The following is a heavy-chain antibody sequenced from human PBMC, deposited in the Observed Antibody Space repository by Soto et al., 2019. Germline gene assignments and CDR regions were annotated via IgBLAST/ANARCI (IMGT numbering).Heavy chain of an antibody. D-gene: IGHD4-4*01. V-gene: IGHV3-30-3*01. CDR2: ISYEGSNK. J-gene: IGHJ4*02. Sequence: GGSLRLSCAASGFTFSSYAMHWVRQAPGTGLEWVAVISYEGSNKYYADSVKGRFTISRDNSKNTLYLQMNSLRSEDTAVYYCARVLGGMATVPFDYWGQGALVTVSS. CDR3: ARVLGGMATVPFDY. CDR1: GFTFSSYA.